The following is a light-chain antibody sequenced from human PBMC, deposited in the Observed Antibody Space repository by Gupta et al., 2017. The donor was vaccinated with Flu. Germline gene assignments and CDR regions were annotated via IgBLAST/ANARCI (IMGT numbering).Light chain of an antibody. CDR1: QAISNW. J-gene: IGKJ4*01. CDR3: QQTNSFPLT. Sequence: PSSVSATVGDRVTITCRASQAISNWLVWYQQKPGKAPDLLIYDASRLQSGVPSRFSGSGSGTDFTLTISSLQPEDFATYYCQQTNSFPLTFGGGTKVEI. V-gene: IGKV1-12*01. CDR2: DAS.